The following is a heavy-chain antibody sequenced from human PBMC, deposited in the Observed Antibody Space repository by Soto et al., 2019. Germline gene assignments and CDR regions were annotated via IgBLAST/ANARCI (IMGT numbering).Heavy chain of an antibody. CDR3: ARDIESVTAKHFFYYYAMDV. CDR2: VSANNGHT. Sequence: GASVKVSCKASGYTFTSYYMHWVRQAPGQGLEWMGWVSANNGHTNYAQNLQGRVSMTTDTSTSTAYMELRGLTFDDTAAYYCARDIESVTAKHFFYYYAMDVWGQGTTVTVSS. V-gene: IGHV1-18*04. D-gene: IGHD2-8*01. J-gene: IGHJ6*02. CDR1: GYTFTSYY.